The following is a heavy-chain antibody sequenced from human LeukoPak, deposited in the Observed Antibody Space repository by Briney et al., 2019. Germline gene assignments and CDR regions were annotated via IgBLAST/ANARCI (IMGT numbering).Heavy chain of an antibody. CDR2: MNPNSGNT. CDR1: GYTFTSYD. V-gene: IGHV1-8*03. Sequence: ASVKVSCKASGYTFTSYDINWVRQAIGQGLEWMGWMNPNSGNTGYAQKFQGRVTVTRNTSISTAYMELSSLRSEDTAVYYCAREDDVGWFDPWGQGTLVTVSS. CDR3: AREDDVGWFDP. D-gene: IGHD1-26*01. J-gene: IGHJ5*02.